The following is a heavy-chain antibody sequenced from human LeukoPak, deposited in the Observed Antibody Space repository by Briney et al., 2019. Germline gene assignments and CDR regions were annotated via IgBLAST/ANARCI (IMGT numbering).Heavy chain of an antibody. CDR2: ISAYNGNT. D-gene: IGHD4-11*01. CDR1: GYTFTSYG. Sequence: ASVKVSCKASGYTFTSYGISWVRQAPGQGLEWMGWISAYNGNTNYAQKLQGRVTMTTDTSTSTAYMELRSLRSDDTAVYYCARALQSHARRGWRGGFDYWGQGTLVTVSS. CDR3: ARALQSHARRGWRGGFDY. J-gene: IGHJ4*02. V-gene: IGHV1-18*01.